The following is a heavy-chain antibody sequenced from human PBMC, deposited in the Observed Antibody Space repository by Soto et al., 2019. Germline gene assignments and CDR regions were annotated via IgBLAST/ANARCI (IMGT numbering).Heavy chain of an antibody. V-gene: IGHV1-69*13. CDR1: GGTFSSYA. CDR2: IIPIFGTA. CDR3: ASVGYCSGGSCPH. Sequence: SVKVSCKASGGTFSSYAISWVRQAPGQGLEWMGGIIPIFGTANYAQKFQGRVTITADESTSTAYMELSSLRSEDTAVYYCASVGYCSGGSCPHWGQGTLVPVSS. D-gene: IGHD2-15*01. J-gene: IGHJ4*02.